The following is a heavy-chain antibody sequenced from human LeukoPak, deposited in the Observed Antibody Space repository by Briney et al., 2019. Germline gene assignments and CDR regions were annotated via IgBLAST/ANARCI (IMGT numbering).Heavy chain of an antibody. J-gene: IGHJ2*01. CDR2: IVVGSGNT. CDR3: AACGSTGTDAAYCRYFDL. V-gene: IGHV1-58*02. Sequence: SVKVSCKASGFTFTSSAMQWVRQARGQRLEWIGWIVVGSGNTNYAQKFQERVTITRDMSTSTAYMELSSLRSEDTAVYYCAACGSTGTDAAYCRYFDLWGRGTLVTVSS. D-gene: IGHD1-1*01. CDR1: GFTFTSSA.